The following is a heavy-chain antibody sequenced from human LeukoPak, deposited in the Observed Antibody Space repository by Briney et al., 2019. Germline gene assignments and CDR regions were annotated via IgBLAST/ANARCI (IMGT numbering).Heavy chain of an antibody. CDR1: GAPISSYY. CDR2: IYYSGST. D-gene: IGHD1/OR15-1a*01. J-gene: IGHJ5*02. Sequence: SETLSLTCSVSGAPISSYYWTWIRQPPGKGLEWIGYIYYSGSTNYNPSLKSRVTISVDTSKNQFSLKLSSVTAADTAVYYCARSWRNNAGSGFDPWGQGTLVTVSS. CDR3: ARSWRNNAGSGFDP. V-gene: IGHV4-59*01.